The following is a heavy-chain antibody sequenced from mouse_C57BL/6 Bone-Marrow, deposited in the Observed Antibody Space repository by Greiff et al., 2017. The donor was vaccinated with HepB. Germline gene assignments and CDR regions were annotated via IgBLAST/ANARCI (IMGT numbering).Heavy chain of an antibody. CDR2: IYPRDGST. Sequence: VHLVESDAELVKPGASVKISCKVSGYTFTDHTIHWMKQRPEQGLEWIGYIYPRDGSTKYNEKFKGKATLTADKSSSTAYMQLNSLTSEDSAVYFCARQDHSNYYAMDYWGQGTSVTVSS. CDR3: ARQDHSNYYAMDY. D-gene: IGHD2-5*01. CDR1: GYTFTDHT. J-gene: IGHJ4*01. V-gene: IGHV1-78*01.